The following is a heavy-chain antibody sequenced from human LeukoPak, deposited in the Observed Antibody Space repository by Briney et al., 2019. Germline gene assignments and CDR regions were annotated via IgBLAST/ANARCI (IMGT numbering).Heavy chain of an antibody. CDR3: ARSGDGTGRKNKARTFDY. J-gene: IGHJ4*02. D-gene: IGHD1-1*01. CDR2: INHSGST. V-gene: IGHV4-34*01. Sequence: SETLSLTCAVYGGSFSGYYWSWIRQPPGKGLEWIGEINHSGSTNYNPSLKSRVTISVDTSKNQFSLKLSSVTASDTAVYYCARSGDGTGRKNKARTFDYWGQGTLVTVSS. CDR1: GGSFSGYY.